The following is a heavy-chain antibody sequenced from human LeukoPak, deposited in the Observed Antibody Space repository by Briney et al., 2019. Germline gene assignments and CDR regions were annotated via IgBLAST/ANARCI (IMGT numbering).Heavy chain of an antibody. CDR2: IYYSGST. CDR3: ARRGYSSGLNWFDP. CDR1: GGSISSSSYY. Sequence: SETLSLTCTVSGGSISSSSYYWGWIRQPPGKGLEWIGSIYYSGSTCYNPSLKSRVTISVDTSKNQFSLKLSSVTAADTAVYYCARRGYSSGLNWFDPWGQGTLVTVSS. D-gene: IGHD6-19*01. J-gene: IGHJ5*02. V-gene: IGHV4-39*01.